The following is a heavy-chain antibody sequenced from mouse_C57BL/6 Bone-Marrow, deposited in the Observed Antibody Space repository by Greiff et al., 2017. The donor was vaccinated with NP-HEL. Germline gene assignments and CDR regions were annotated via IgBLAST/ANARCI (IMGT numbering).Heavy chain of an antibody. CDR1: GYTFTSYW. D-gene: IGHD2-4*01. V-gene: IGHV1-69*01. J-gene: IGHJ3*01. CDR3: AREDYDYSAWFAY. Sequence: VQLKQPGAELVMPGASVKLSCKASGYTFTSYWMHWVKQRPGQGLEWIGEIDPSDSYTNYNQKFKGKSTLTVDKSSSTAYMQLSSLTSEDSAVYYCAREDYDYSAWFAYWGQGTLVTVSA. CDR2: IDPSDSYT.